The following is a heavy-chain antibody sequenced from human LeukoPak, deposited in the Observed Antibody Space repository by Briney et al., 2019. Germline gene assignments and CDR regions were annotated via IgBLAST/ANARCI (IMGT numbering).Heavy chain of an antibody. V-gene: IGHV3-74*01. J-gene: IGHJ2*01. CDR2: ISSDGSST. CDR1: GFTFSSYW. D-gene: IGHD6-13*01. CDR3: SKRGLQAADPWYFDS. Sequence: GGSLRLSCAASGFTFSSYWMHWVRQAPGKGLVWVSLISSDGSSTTYADSVKGRFTISRDNAKNTLYLQMNRLRAEDTAVYYCSKRGLQAADPWYFDSWGHGTLVTVSS.